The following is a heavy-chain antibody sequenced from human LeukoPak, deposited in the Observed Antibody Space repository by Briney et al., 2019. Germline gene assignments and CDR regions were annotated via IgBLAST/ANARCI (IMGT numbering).Heavy chain of an antibody. Sequence: PGGSLRLSCTVSGFTLSSYEMSWIRQAPGKGLEWVSRVDYSGGDTHYADSVMGRFTISRDNSKNTLYLQLNSLRAEDTAVYHCAKDPRIEWGYSYGPYYYYYMDVWGKGTTVTVSS. D-gene: IGHD5-18*01. V-gene: IGHV3-23*01. CDR2: VDYSGGDT. J-gene: IGHJ6*03. CDR1: GFTLSSYE. CDR3: AKDPRIEWGYSYGPYYYYYMDV.